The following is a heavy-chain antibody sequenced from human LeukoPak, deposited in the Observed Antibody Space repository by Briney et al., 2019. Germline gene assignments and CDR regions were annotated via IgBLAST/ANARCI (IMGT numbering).Heavy chain of an antibody. Sequence: ASVKVSCKASGYTFTGYYMHWVRQAPGQGLEWMGWINPNSGGTNYAQKFQGWVTMTRDTSISTAYMELSRLRSDDTAAYYCARDDGSGWPSYWGQGTLVTVSS. V-gene: IGHV1-2*04. CDR3: ARDDGSGWPSY. D-gene: IGHD6-19*01. CDR1: GYTFTGYY. CDR2: INPNSGGT. J-gene: IGHJ4*02.